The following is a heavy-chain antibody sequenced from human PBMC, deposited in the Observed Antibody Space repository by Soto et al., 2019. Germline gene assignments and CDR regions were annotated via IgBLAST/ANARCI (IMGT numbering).Heavy chain of an antibody. CDR1: GFTFSSYA. D-gene: IGHD5-18*01. Sequence: PGGSLRLSCAASGFTFSSYAMSWVRQAPGKGLEWVSAISGSGGSTYYADSVKGRFTISRDNSKNTLYLQMNSLRAEDTAVYYCAKVPGYSCGFAGGDYWGQEPLVTVSS. CDR3: AKVPGYSCGFAGGDY. CDR2: ISGSGGST. J-gene: IGHJ4*02. V-gene: IGHV3-23*01.